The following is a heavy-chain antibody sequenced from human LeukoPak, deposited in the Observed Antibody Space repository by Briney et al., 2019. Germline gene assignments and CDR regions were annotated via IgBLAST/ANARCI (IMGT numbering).Heavy chain of an antibody. CDR3: MTELLGY. CDR2: IYNTGAT. CDR1: GFTVSDNY. Sequence: GWSLRLSCAASGFTVSDNYMTWVRQAPGKGLEWVSSIYNTGATHYAESVKGRFTISRDNSKNTLFLQMSGLRAEDTAVYYCMTELLGYRGQGTLVTVSS. D-gene: IGHD1-14*01. V-gene: IGHV3-53*01. J-gene: IGHJ4*02.